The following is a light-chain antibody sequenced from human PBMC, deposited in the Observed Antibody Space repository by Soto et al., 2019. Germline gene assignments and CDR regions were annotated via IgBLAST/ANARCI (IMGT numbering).Light chain of an antibody. V-gene: IGLV2-11*01. CDR3: CSYAGSYTDV. CDR2: DVS. CDR1: SSDGGGYNY. J-gene: IGLJ1*01. Sequence: QSALTQPRSVSGSPGQSVTISCTGTSSDGGGYNYVSWYQQHPGKAPKLMIYDVSKRPSGVPDRFSGSKSGNTASLTISGLQAEDEADYYCCSYAGSYTDVFGTGTKVTVL.